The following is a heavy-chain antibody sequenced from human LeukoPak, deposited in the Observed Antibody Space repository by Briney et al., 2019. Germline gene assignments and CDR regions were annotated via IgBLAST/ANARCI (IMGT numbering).Heavy chain of an antibody. V-gene: IGHV3-23*01. CDR3: AKIVAGLGD. J-gene: IGHJ4*02. CDR2: IGCSSSTT. Sequence: GGSLTLSCAVSGYIFSNYGVRWARQAPGKGRKWVFAIGCSSSTTYDAASKKDRLPISKDNPKNTLYLHMNSLSAGDTAVYYCAKIVAGLGDWGQGTLVTVS. D-gene: IGHD2-15*01. CDR1: GYIFSNYG.